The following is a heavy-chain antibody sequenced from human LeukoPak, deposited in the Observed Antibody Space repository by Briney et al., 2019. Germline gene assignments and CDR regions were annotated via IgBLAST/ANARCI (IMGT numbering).Heavy chain of an antibody. J-gene: IGHJ4*02. CDR2: IIPISGTA. CDR3: AFTYYYDSSGYLFDY. D-gene: IGHD3-22*01. Sequence: ASVKVSCRSSGGTFSSYAISWVRQAPGQGLEWMGGIIPISGTANYAQKFQGRVTITTDESTSTAYMELSSLRSEDTAVYYCAFTYYYDSSGYLFDYWGQGTLVTVSS. CDR1: GGTFSSYA. V-gene: IGHV1-69*05.